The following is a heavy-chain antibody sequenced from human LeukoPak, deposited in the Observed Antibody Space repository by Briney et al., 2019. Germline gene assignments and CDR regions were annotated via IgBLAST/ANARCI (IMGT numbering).Heavy chain of an antibody. CDR3: ARHLGHRDGYNSEVIWFDP. Sequence: PSETLSLTCTVSGGSISSRNCYWGWIRQPPGKDLEWIGSISYSGSTYYNPSLKSRITISVDTSKNQFSLKLSSVTAADTAVYYCARHLGHRDGYNSEVIWFDPWRQGTLVTVSS. D-gene: IGHD5-24*01. V-gene: IGHV4-39*01. CDR1: GGSISSRNCY. J-gene: IGHJ5*02. CDR2: ISYSGST.